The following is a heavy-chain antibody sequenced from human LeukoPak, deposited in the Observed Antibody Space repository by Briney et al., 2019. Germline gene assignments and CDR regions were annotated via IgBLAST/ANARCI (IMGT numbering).Heavy chain of an antibody. D-gene: IGHD3-3*01. Sequence: GGSLRLSCAVSGFTFSLYGMHWVRQAPGKGLEWVAVVSYDGTNKFYAHSVEGRFTISRDNSKNTLYLQMDSLRAEDTAVYYCARDRAWNYFDYWGQGTLVTVSS. CDR1: GFTFSLYG. V-gene: IGHV3-30*03. J-gene: IGHJ4*02. CDR3: ARDRAWNYFDY. CDR2: VSYDGTNK.